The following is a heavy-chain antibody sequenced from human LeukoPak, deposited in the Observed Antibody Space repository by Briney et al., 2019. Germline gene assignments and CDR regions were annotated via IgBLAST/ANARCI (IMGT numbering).Heavy chain of an antibody. J-gene: IGHJ4*02. V-gene: IGHV4-39*01. CDR1: GGSISSSSYY. CDR3: ATPFTMVRGVPFDY. D-gene: IGHD3-10*01. CDR2: IYYSGST. Sequence: PSETLSLTCTVSGGSISSSSYYWGWIRQPPGKGLEWIGSIYYSGSTYYNPSLKSRVTISVVTSKNQFSLKLSSVTAADTAVYYCATPFTMVRGVPFDYWGQGTLVTVSS.